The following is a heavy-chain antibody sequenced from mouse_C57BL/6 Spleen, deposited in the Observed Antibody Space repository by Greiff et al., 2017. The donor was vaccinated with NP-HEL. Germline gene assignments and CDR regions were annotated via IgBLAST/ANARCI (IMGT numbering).Heavy chain of an antibody. CDR1: GYTFTSYG. CDR2: IYTRSGNT. J-gene: IGHJ3*01. D-gene: IGHD3-2*02. Sequence: VQLQQSGAELARPGASVKLSCKASGYTFTSYGISWVKQRTGQGLEWVGEIYTRSGNTYYNEKFKGKATLTADESSSPAYMDLRRLTSEDSAVYFCARPAQSAFAYWGQGTLVTVSA. CDR3: ARPAQSAFAY. V-gene: IGHV1-81*01.